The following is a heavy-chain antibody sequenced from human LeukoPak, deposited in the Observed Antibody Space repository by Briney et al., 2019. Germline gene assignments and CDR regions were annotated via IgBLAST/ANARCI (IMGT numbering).Heavy chain of an antibody. CDR3: AGRAIIAAAGIDWFDP. CDR1: GGSFSGYY. V-gene: IGHV4-34*01. J-gene: IGHJ5*02. CDR2: INHSGST. D-gene: IGHD6-13*01. Sequence: SETLSLTCAVYGGSFSGYYWSWIRQPPGKGLNWIGEINHSGSTNYNPSLKSRVTISVDTSKNQFSLKLSSVTAADTAVYYCAGRAIIAAAGIDWFDPWGQGTLVTVSS.